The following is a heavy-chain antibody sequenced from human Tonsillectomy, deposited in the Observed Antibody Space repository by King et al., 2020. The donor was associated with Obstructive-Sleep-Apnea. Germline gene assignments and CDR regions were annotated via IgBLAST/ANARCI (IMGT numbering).Heavy chain of an antibody. V-gene: IGHV3-30*18. Sequence: QLVQSGGGVVQPGRSLRLSCAASGFTFSGYGMHWVRQAPGKGLEWVAVISYDGTNKYYVDSVKGRFTISRDNSKNTLYLQMNSLRTEDTAVYYCAKEGGYSSGWYDLGWFDSWGQRTLVTVSS. CDR3: AKEGGYSSGWYDLGWFDS. CDR1: GFTFSGYG. D-gene: IGHD6-19*01. CDR2: ISYDGTNK. J-gene: IGHJ5*01.